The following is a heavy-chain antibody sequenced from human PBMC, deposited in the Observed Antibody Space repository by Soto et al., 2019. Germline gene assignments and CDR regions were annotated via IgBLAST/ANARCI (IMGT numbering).Heavy chain of an antibody. Sequence: WGSLRLSCATCGFTFKIYAMHWVRQAPGKGLEWVAVISYDGSNKYYADSVKGRFTISRDNSKNTLYLQMNSLRAEDTAVYYCARDSTHYAILTGYYVWGQGTMVTVSS. J-gene: IGHJ4*02. CDR1: GFTFKIYA. CDR2: ISYDGSNK. CDR3: ARDSTHYAILTGYYV. D-gene: IGHD3-9*01. V-gene: IGHV3-30-3*01.